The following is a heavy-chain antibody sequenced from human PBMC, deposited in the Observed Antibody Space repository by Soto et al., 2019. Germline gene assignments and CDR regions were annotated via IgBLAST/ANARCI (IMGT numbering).Heavy chain of an antibody. CDR3: ARGCPPYDTLWSGYYYYYYYYMDV. CDR1: GYTFTGYY. CDR2: MNPNSGNT. V-gene: IGHV1-8*02. J-gene: IGHJ6*03. D-gene: IGHD3-3*01. Sequence: GASVKVSCKASGYTFTGYYMHWVRQATGQGPEWMGWMNPNSGNTGYAQKFQGRVTMTRNTSISTAYMELSSLRSEDTAVYYCARGCPPYDTLWSGYYYYYYYYMDVWGKGTTVTAP.